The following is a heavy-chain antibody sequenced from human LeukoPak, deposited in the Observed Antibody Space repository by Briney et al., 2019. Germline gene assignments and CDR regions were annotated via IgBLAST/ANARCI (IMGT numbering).Heavy chain of an antibody. V-gene: IGHV6-1*01. CDR2: AYYRSKWYI. CDR3: ARGAVRGGTNFDY. Sequence: SQTLSLTCAISGDSVSGSPAVWNWIRQSPSRGLEWLGRAYYRSKWYIDYAVSVKGRITITPDTTKNQFSLQLNSVTPEDTAVYYCARGAVRGGTNFDYWGQGTLVTVSS. CDR1: GDSVSGSPAV. D-gene: IGHD3-10*01. J-gene: IGHJ4*02.